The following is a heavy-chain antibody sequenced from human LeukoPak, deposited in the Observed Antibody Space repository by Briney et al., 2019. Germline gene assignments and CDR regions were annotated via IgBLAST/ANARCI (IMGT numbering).Heavy chain of an antibody. D-gene: IGHD6-19*01. Sequence: PGGSLRLSCAASGFTFSSYAMSWVRQAPGKGLEWVSAISGSGGSTYYADSVKGRFTISRDNSKNTLYLQMNSLRAEDTAVYYCARPYVGGTVDYYGMDVWGQGTTVTVSS. CDR3: ARPYVGGTVDYYGMDV. CDR1: GFTFSSYA. CDR2: ISGSGGST. V-gene: IGHV3-23*01. J-gene: IGHJ6*02.